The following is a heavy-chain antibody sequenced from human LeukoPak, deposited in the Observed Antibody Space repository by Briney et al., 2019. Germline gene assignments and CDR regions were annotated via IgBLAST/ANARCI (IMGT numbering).Heavy chain of an antibody. J-gene: IGHJ4*02. CDR3: AKGVAVAGHFDY. Sequence: GGSLRLPCAASGFSFSSHAISWVRQAPGKGLEWVSAISGSGGSTYYADSVKGRFTISRDNSKNTLYLQMNSLRAEDTAVYYCAKGVAVAGHFDYWGQGTLVTVSS. CDR2: ISGSGGST. D-gene: IGHD6-19*01. CDR1: GFSFSSHA. V-gene: IGHV3-23*01.